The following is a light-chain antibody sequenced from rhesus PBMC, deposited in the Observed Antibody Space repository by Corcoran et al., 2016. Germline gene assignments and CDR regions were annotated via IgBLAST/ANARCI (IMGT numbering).Light chain of an antibody. J-gene: IGKJ2*01. V-gene: IGKV1-22*01. CDR1: QGISSW. CDR2: KAS. CDR3: QQYSSRPS. Sequence: DIQMTQSPSSLSASVGDTVTITCRASQGISSWLAWYQQKPGKAPKLLIYKASSLQSGVPSRFSGSGYGTDFTLTISRLQSEDFATYYCQQYSSRPSFGQGTKVEIK.